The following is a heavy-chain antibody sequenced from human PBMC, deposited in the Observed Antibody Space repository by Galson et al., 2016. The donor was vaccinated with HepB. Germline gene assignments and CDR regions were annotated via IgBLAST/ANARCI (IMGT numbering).Heavy chain of an antibody. CDR3: ARYGDEAGWNFQH. Sequence: SLRLSCAASGFTFSRFWMNWVRQAPGKGLEWVASIKEDGSKTSYVDSVKGRFTISRDNVENSLYLQMTRLRAEDTAVYYCARYGDEAGWNFQHWGQGTLVTVSS. CDR1: GFTFSRFW. D-gene: IGHD6-19*01. V-gene: IGHV3-7*03. CDR2: IKEDGSKT. J-gene: IGHJ1*01.